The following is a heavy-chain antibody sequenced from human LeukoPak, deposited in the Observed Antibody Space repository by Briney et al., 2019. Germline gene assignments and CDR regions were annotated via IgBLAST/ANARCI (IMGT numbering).Heavy chain of an antibody. Sequence: ASVKVSCKASGYTFTNYGISWVRQAPGQGLEWMGWISAYNGDTNYAQKLQGRVTMITDTSTSTVYMELRSLRSDDTAVYYCARSGRFVNWFDPWGQGTLVTVSS. J-gene: IGHJ5*02. CDR1: GYTFTNYG. CDR3: ARSGRFVNWFDP. V-gene: IGHV1-18*01. D-gene: IGHD3-3*01. CDR2: ISAYNGDT.